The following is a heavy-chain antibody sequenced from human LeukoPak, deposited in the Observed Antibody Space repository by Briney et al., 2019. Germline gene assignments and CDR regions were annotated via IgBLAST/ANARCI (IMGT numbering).Heavy chain of an antibody. CDR1: GGTINNYY. J-gene: IGHJ4*02. D-gene: IGHD4-17*01. CDR2: VYYTGST. V-gene: IGHV4-59*01. Sequence: SETLSLTCTVSGGTINNYYWTWLRQPPGKGLECIGYVYYTGSTYYNPSLKRRVTISVDSSKNQFSLKLNSVTAADTAVYYCARDSSTVTTRHFDYWGQGTLVTVSS. CDR3: ARDSSTVTTRHFDY.